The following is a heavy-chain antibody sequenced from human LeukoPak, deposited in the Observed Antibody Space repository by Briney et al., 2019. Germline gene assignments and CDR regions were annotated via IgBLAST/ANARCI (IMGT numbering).Heavy chain of an antibody. CDR3: ARDRGGIAAAGTHFDY. J-gene: IGHJ4*02. CDR1: GFTVSSNY. CDR2: IYSGGST. Sequence: GGSLRLSCAASGFTVSSNYMSWVRQAPGKGLEWVSVIYSGGSTYYADSVKGRFTISRDNSKNTLYLQMNSLRAEDTAVHYCARDRGGIAAAGTHFDYWGQGTLVTVSS. V-gene: IGHV3-53*01. D-gene: IGHD6-13*01.